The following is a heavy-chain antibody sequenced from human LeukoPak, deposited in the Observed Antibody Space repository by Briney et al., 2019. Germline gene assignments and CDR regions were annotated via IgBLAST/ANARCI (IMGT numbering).Heavy chain of an antibody. CDR1: GDSINSGDYY. V-gene: IGHV4-30-4*01. CDR3: ARDRSGYDHLDY. J-gene: IGHJ4*02. Sequence: ASETLSLTCTVSGDSINSGDYYWSWIRQPPGKGLEWIGYNYYSGSTYYNPSLKSRITISVDTSKNQFSLKLSSVTAADTAVYYCARDRSGYDHLDYWGQGTLVTVSS. CDR2: NYYSGST. D-gene: IGHD5-12*01.